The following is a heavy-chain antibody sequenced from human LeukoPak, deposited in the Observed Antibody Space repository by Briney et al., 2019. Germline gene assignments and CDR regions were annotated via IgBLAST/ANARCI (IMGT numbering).Heavy chain of an antibody. CDR2: ISSGSESI. D-gene: IGHD3-22*01. CDR1: GFTFRSFE. Sequence: PGGSLRLSCAASGFTFRSFEMNWLRQAPGKGLECIAYISSGSESIYYADSVKGRFTISRDNAMNVLELQMNSLRVDDTAVYYCAKGPRWDTRGYYVSWGQGTRVIVSS. CDR3: AKGPRWDTRGYYVS. J-gene: IGHJ4*02. V-gene: IGHV3-48*03.